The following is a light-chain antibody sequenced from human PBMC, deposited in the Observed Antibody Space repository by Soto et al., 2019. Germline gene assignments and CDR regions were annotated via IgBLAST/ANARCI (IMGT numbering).Light chain of an antibody. CDR3: AAWYDSLNGRV. J-gene: IGLJ1*01. CDR1: NSNIGSNT. Sequence: QSVLTQPPSASGTPGQRVTISCSGSNSNIGSNTVNWYQQLPGTAPKLLIYLRPSGVPDRISGSKSGTSASLAISGLQSDDEADYYCAAWYDSLNGRVFGTGTKLTVL. V-gene: IGLV1-44*01.